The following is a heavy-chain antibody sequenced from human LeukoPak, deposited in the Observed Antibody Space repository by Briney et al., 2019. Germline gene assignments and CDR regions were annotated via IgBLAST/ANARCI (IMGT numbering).Heavy chain of an antibody. CDR2: IIPIFGTA. D-gene: IGHD4-23*01. V-gene: IGHV1-69*05. CDR1: GGTFSSYA. Sequence: SVKVSCKASGGTFSSYAISWVRQAPGQGLEWMGRIIPIFGTANYAQKFQGRVTITTDESTSTAYMELGSLRSEDTAMYYCARDPGGYYYYMDVWGKGTTVTVSS. CDR3: ARDPGGYYYYMDV. J-gene: IGHJ6*03.